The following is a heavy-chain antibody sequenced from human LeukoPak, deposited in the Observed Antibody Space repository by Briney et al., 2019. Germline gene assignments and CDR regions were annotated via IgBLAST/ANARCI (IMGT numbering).Heavy chain of an antibody. CDR2: IYYTGTT. CDR1: GGSLSSHY. CDR3: ARFSSDCSTASCYLTY. Sequence: SETLSLTCTVSGGSLSSHYWSWIRQPPGKGLELIGHIYYTGTTYYNPSLSSRVTISLDTSRNQFSLRLTSVTAADTAVYYCARFSSDCSTASCYLTYWGQGTLVTVSS. D-gene: IGHD2-2*01. J-gene: IGHJ4*02. V-gene: IGHV4-59*11.